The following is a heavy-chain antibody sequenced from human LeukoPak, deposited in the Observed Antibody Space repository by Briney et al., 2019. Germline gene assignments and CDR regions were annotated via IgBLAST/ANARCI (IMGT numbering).Heavy chain of an antibody. V-gene: IGHV3-64*01. CDR1: GFTFSSYA. J-gene: IGHJ4*02. Sequence: GGSLRLSCAASGFTFSSYAMHWVRQAPGKGLEYVSAISSNGGSTYYANSVKGRFTISRDNSKNTLYLQMGSLRAEDMAVYYCARAMKSSSSPRGSGSYYSHWGQGTLVTVSS. D-gene: IGHD3-10*01. CDR2: ISSNGGST. CDR3: ARAMKSSSSPRGSGSYYSH.